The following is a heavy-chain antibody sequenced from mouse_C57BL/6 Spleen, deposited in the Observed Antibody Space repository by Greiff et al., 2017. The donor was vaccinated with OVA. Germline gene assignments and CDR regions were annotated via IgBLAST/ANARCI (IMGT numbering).Heavy chain of an antibody. CDR3: ARCPHPSYAMDY. V-gene: IGHV3-3*01. CDR1: GFSINSDCY. CDR2: TFYSGIT. Sequence: EVQLVESGPSLVRPSQTLSLTCTVTGFSINSDCYWIWIRQFPGNKLEYIGYTFYSGITYYNPSLESRTYITRDTSKNQFSLKLSSVTTEDTATYYCARCPHPSYAMDYWGQGTSVTVSS. J-gene: IGHJ4*01.